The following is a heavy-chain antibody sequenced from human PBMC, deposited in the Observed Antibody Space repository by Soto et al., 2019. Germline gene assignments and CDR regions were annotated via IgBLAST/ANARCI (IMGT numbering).Heavy chain of an antibody. CDR1: GGTFSSYT. J-gene: IGHJ6*03. CDR3: ARDPSSAAQDYYYYMDV. Sequence: SVKVSCKASGGTFSSYTISWVRQAPGQGLEWMGRIIPILGIANYAQKFQGRVTITGDKSASTAYMELSSLRSEDTAVYYCARDPSSAAQDYYYYMDVWGKGTTVTVSS. CDR2: IIPILGIA. V-gene: IGHV1-69*04. D-gene: IGHD6-13*01.